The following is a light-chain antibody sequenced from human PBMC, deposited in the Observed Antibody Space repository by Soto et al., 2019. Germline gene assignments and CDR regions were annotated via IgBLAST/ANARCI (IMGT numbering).Light chain of an antibody. CDR2: GAS. J-gene: IGKJ1*01. Sequence: EIVMTQSPATLSVSPGERATLSCRASQSVSSNLAWYQQEPGQAPRLLIYGASTRATGIPARFSGSGSGTEFTLTISSLQSEDFAVYYCQQYNNWPGTFGQGTKV. V-gene: IGKV3-15*01. CDR3: QQYNNWPGT. CDR1: QSVSSN.